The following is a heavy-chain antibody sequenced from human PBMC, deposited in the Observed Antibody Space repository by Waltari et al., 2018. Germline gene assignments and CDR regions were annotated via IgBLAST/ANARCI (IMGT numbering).Heavy chain of an antibody. CDR3: ARVRGQWLVRGRYWFDP. J-gene: IGHJ5*02. D-gene: IGHD6-19*01. CDR2: RNPNNGNT. CDR1: GYTFTSYD. Sequence: QVQLVQSGAEVKKPGASVKVSCKASGYTFTSYDINWVRQATGQGLEWMGWRNPNNGNTGYAQKFQGRVTMTRNTSISTAYMELSSLRSEDTAVYYCARVRGQWLVRGRYWFDPWGQGTLVTVSS. V-gene: IGHV1-8*01.